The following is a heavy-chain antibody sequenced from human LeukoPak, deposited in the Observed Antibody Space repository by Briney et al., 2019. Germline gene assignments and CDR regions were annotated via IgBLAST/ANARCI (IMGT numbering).Heavy chain of an antibody. J-gene: IGHJ3*02. CDR2: ISYDGSNK. Sequence: GRSLRLSCAASGFTFSSYAMHWVRQAPGKGLEWAAVISYDGSNKYYADSVKGRFTISRDNSKNTLYLQMNSLRAEDTAVYYCASLMSMVRGVMGHDIWGQGTMVTVSS. D-gene: IGHD3-10*01. V-gene: IGHV3-30-3*01. CDR1: GFTFSSYA. CDR3: ASLMSMVRGVMGHDI.